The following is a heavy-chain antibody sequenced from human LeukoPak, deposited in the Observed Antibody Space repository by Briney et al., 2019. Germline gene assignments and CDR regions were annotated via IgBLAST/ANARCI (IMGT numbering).Heavy chain of an antibody. CDR2: ISGSGGST. CDR1: GFTFSSYA. V-gene: IGHV3-23*01. Sequence: GGSLRLSCAASGFTFSSYAMSWVRQAPGKGLEWVSAISGSGGSTYYAASVKGRFTISRDNSKNTLYLQMNSLRAEDTAVYYCAEHPSMPRGPGYWGQGTLVTVSS. CDR3: AEHPSMPRGPGY. J-gene: IGHJ4*02. D-gene: IGHD3-10*01.